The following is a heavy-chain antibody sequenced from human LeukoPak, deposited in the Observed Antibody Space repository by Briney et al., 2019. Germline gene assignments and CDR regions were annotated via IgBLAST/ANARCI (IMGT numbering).Heavy chain of an antibody. V-gene: IGHV1-3*01. D-gene: IGHD2-2*01. CDR2: INPGNGNT. J-gene: IGHJ4*02. Sequence: ASVKVSCKASGYSFTSYAIHWVRQAPGQRFEWMGWINPGNGNTKYSQNFQGRVAITRDTFANTAYMELTSLTFEDTAVYYCARGCTSCQRNFDYWGQGTLVTVSS. CDR3: ARGCTSCQRNFDY. CDR1: GYSFTSYA.